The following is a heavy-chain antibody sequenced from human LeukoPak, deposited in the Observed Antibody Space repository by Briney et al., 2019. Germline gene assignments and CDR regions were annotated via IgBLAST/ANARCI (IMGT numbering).Heavy chain of an antibody. J-gene: IGHJ4*02. Sequence: SQTLSLTCTVSGASISSGGYSWSWVRQHPGKGLEWIGCIYYTGSTYYNPSLERRVTISVATFKNQFSLKVSSATAADTAVYFCARTITIFGALGYFDYWGQGTLVTVSS. D-gene: IGHD3-3*01. V-gene: IGHV4-31*03. CDR3: ARTITIFGALGYFDY. CDR1: GASISSGGYS. CDR2: IYYTGST.